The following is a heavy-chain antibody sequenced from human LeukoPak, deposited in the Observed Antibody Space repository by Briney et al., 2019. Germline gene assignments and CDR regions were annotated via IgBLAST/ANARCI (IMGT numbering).Heavy chain of an antibody. J-gene: IGHJ4*02. D-gene: IGHD1-26*01. V-gene: IGHV4-61*01. CDR2: IYYNWST. CDR1: GGSVSSSSYY. Sequence: KSSETLSLTCSVSGGSVSSSSYYWSWIRQPPGKGLGWIEYIYYNWSTNYNPSLKSRDTIPVDTSKNQFSLKLSSVTAADTAVYYCARATLLYSGSPFDSWGQGTLVTVSS. CDR3: ARATLLYSGSPFDS.